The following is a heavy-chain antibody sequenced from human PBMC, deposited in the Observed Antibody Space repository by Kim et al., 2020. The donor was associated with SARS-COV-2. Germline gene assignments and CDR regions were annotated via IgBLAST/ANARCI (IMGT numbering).Heavy chain of an antibody. D-gene: IGHD3-10*01. V-gene: IGHV3-23*01. CDR1: GFTFTSSA. J-gene: IGHJ4*02. Sequence: GGSLRLSCAASGFTFTSSAMSWVRQAPGKGLEWVSTISTGGGSTYYADSVKGRFTISRDNSMDTLYLQINGRRAEDTAIYYCAKMIYDSGSHLVPFDYWGQGALVTVSS. CDR3: AKMIYDSGSHLVPFDY. CDR2: ISTGGGST.